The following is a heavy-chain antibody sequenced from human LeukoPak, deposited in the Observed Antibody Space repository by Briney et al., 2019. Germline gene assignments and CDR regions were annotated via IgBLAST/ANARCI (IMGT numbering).Heavy chain of an antibody. CDR3: ARDQLDIVVVPAAYYYYYGMDV. Sequence: GRSLRLSCAASGFTFSSYGTHWVRQAPGKGLEWVAVIWCDGSNKYYADSVKGRFTISRDNSKNTLYLQMNSLRAEDTAVYYCARDQLDIVVVPAAYYYYYGMDVWGKGTTVTVSS. D-gene: IGHD2-2*03. V-gene: IGHV3-33*01. CDR2: IWCDGSNK. J-gene: IGHJ6*04. CDR1: GFTFSSYG.